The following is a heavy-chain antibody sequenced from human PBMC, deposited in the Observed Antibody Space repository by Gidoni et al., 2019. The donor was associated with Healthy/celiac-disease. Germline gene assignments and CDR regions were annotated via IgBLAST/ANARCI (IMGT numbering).Heavy chain of an antibody. CDR1: GFTFSSYA. Sequence: EVQLVESGGGLVQPGGSLRLSCSASGFTFSSYAMHWVRQAPGKGLEYVSAISSNGGSTYYADSVKGRFTISRDNSKNTLYLQMSSLRAEDTAVYYCVKDRRITIFGVVMPHNWFDPWGQGTLVTVSS. CDR3: VKDRRITIFGVVMPHNWFDP. CDR2: ISSNGGST. D-gene: IGHD3-3*01. J-gene: IGHJ5*02. V-gene: IGHV3-64D*06.